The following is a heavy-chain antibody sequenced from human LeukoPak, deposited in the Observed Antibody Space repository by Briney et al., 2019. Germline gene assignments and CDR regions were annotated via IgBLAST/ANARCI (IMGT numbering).Heavy chain of an antibody. CDR1: GYTFTGYY. CDR3: ARSGRSRGFGY. J-gene: IGHJ4*02. Sequence: ASVKVSCKASGYTFTGYYMHWVRQATGQGLEWMGWMNPNSGNTGYAQKFQGRVTMTRNTSISTAYMELSSLRSEDTAVYYCARSGRSRGFGYWGQGTLVTVSS. V-gene: IGHV1-8*02. CDR2: MNPNSGNT.